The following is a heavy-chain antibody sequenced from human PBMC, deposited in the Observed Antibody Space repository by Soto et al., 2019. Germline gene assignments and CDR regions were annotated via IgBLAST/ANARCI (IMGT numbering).Heavy chain of an antibody. Sequence: QVQLVESGGGVVQPGRSLRLSCAASGFTFSSYGMHWVRQAPGKGLEWVAVISYDGSNKYYADSVKGRFTISRDNSKNTLYLQMNSLRADDTAVYYCAKGRYSYDLCYFDYWGQGTLVTVSS. CDR1: GFTFSSYG. J-gene: IGHJ4*02. V-gene: IGHV3-30*18. CDR3: AKGRYSYDLCYFDY. D-gene: IGHD5-18*01. CDR2: ISYDGSNK.